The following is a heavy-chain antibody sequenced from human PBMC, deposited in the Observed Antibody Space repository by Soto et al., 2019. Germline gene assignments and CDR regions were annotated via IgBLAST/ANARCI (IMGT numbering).Heavy chain of an antibody. J-gene: IGHJ4*02. D-gene: IGHD6-19*01. CDR3: ARGSGWPIVKFFDY. Sequence: ASVKVSCKASGYTFGNYYVHWVRQAPGQGLEWMGVINPSSGRTTYAQTFQGRVTMTTDTSTSTVFMELSSLSSEDSAVYFCARGSGWPIVKFFDYWGQGSLVTVSS. V-gene: IGHV1-46*01. CDR1: GYTFGNYY. CDR2: INPSSGRT.